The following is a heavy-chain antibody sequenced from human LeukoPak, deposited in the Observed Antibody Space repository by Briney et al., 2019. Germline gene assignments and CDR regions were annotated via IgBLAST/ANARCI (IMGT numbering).Heavy chain of an antibody. CDR3: ARGRSTSCSDY. V-gene: IGHV1-69*04. Sequence: ASVKVSCKASGGTFSSYAISWVRQAPGQGLEWMGRIIPILGIANYAQKFQGRVTITADKSTSTAYMELSSLRSEDTAVYYCARGRSTSCSDYWGQGTLVTVSS. J-gene: IGHJ4*02. CDR2: IIPILGIA. CDR1: GGTFSSYA. D-gene: IGHD2-2*01.